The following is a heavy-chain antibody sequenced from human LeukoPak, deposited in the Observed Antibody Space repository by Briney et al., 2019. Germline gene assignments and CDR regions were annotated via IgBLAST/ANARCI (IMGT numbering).Heavy chain of an antibody. D-gene: IGHD6-19*01. Sequence: SETLSLTCTVSGGSISSGGYYWSWIRQHPGKGLEWIGYIYYSGSTYYNPSLKSRVTISVDTSKNQFSLKLSSVTAADTAVYYCARAGAVAGRPRFDYWGQGTLVTVSS. CDR2: IYYSGST. CDR1: GGSISSGGYY. CDR3: ARAGAVAGRPRFDY. J-gene: IGHJ4*02. V-gene: IGHV4-31*03.